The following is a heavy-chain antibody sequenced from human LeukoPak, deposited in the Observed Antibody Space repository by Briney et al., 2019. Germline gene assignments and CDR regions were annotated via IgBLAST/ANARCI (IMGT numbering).Heavy chain of an antibody. D-gene: IGHD2-2*01. V-gene: IGHV1-46*01. CDR2: INPSGGST. CDR3: ARGRNRYCSSTSCHQVDYYYYYGMDV. CDR1: GYTFTSYY. Sequence: GASVKVSCKASGYTFTSYYMHWVRQAPGQGLEWMGIINPSGGSTSYAQKFQGRVTMTRDTSTSTVYMELSSLGSEDTAVYYCARGRNRYCSSTSCHQVDYYYYYGMDVWAKGPRSPSP. J-gene: IGHJ6*02.